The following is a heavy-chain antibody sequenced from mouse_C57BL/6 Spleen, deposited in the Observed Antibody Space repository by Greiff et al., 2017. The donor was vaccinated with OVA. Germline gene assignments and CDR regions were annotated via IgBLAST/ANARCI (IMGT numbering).Heavy chain of an antibody. V-gene: IGHV1-59*01. Sequence: QVQLQQPGAELVRPGTSVTLSCKASGYTFTSYWMHWVKQRPGQGLEWIGVIDPSDSYTNYNQKFKGQATLTVDSSSSTAYMQLSSLTSEDSAVYYSARGVDGSSPYYYARDYWGQGTSVTVSS. CDR2: IDPSDSYT. CDR3: ARGVDGSSPYYYARDY. D-gene: IGHD1-1*01. J-gene: IGHJ4*01. CDR1: GYTFTSYW.